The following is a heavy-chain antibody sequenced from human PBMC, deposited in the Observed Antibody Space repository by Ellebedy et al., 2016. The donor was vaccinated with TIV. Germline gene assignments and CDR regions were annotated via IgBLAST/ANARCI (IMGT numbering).Heavy chain of an antibody. J-gene: IGHJ5*02. CDR2: IYYSGST. CDR3: ARAHGGVVVVAA. V-gene: IGHV4-30-4*01. D-gene: IGHD2-15*01. Sequence: SETLSLTCTVSGGSISSSSYYWSWIRQPPGKGLEWIGYIYYSGSTYYNPSLKSRVTISVDTSKNQFSLKLSSVTAADTAVYYCARAHGGVVVVAAWGQGTLVTVSS. CDR1: GGSISSSSYY.